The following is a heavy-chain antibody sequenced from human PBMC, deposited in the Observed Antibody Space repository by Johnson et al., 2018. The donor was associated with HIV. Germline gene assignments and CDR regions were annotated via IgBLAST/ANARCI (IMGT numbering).Heavy chain of an antibody. D-gene: IGHD1-26*01. CDR2: ISSNGGST. CDR1: GFTFSSYA. V-gene: IGHV3-64*04. CDR3: AKSSSGEVLDAFDI. Sequence: QVQLVESGGGLVQPGGSLRLSCAASGFTFSSYAMHWVRQAPGKGLEYVSAISSNGGSTYYAYSVKGRFTISRDNSKNTLYLQLNSLRAEDTAVYYCAKSSSGEVLDAFDIWGQGTMVSVSS. J-gene: IGHJ3*02.